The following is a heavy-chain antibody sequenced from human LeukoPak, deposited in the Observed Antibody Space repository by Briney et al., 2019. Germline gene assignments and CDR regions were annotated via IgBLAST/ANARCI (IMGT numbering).Heavy chain of an antibody. CDR3: AKRGVVIRVFLVGFHKEAFYFES. CDR1: GFTFSDYW. V-gene: IGHV3-7*03. D-gene: IGHD3/OR15-3a*01. J-gene: IGHJ4*02. Sequence: GGSLRLSCVASGFTFSDYWMTWVRQAPGKGLEWVANIKQDGSDKKYVDSVKGRFTISRDNPKNTLYLQMNSLRAEDTAFYFCAKRGVVIRVFLVGFHKEAFYFESWGQGALVTVSS. CDR2: IKQDGSDK.